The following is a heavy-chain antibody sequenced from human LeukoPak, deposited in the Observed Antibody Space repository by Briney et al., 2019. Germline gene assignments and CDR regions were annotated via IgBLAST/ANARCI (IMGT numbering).Heavy chain of an antibody. Sequence: GSSVKLTCNASGGTFSSYAISWVRQAPGQGLDWMGGIIPIFGTANYAQKFQGRVTITTDESTSTAYMELSSLRSEDTAVYYCARESEEGATFDYWGQGTLVTVSS. J-gene: IGHJ4*02. CDR3: ARESEEGATFDY. V-gene: IGHV1-69*05. CDR1: GGTFSSYA. D-gene: IGHD1-26*01. CDR2: IIPIFGTA.